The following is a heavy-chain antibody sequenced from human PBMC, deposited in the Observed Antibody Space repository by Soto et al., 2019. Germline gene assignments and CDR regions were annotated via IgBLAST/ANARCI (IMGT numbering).Heavy chain of an antibody. CDR2: IYYSGST. V-gene: IGHV4-30-4*01. D-gene: IGHD5-12*01. CDR1: GGSTSSGDYY. CDR3: ARDMDGYNAWAFDY. J-gene: IGHJ4*02. Sequence: PSESLALTCTVSGGSTSSGDYYWSWIRQPPGKGLEWIGYIYYSGSTYYNPSLKSRVTISVDTSKNQFSLKLSPVTAADTAVYYCARDMDGYNAWAFDYWGQGTLVTVSS.